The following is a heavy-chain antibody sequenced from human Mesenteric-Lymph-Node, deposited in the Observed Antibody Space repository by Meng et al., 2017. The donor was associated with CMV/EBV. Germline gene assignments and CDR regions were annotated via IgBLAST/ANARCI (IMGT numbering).Heavy chain of an antibody. Sequence: QGAPKQWGAGPVKPSESLALTCAVYGGSFSGYYWSWIRQPPGKGLEWIGEINHSGSTNYNPSLKSRVTISVDTSKNQFSLKLSSVTAADTAVYYCARHQRWLKSEGGFNYWGQGTLVTVSS. CDR1: GGSFSGYY. CDR2: INHSGST. J-gene: IGHJ4*02. V-gene: IGHV4-34*01. D-gene: IGHD4-23*01. CDR3: ARHQRWLKSEGGFNY.